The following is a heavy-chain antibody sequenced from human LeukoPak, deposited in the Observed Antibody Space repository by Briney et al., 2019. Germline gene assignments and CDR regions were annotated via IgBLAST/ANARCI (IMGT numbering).Heavy chain of an antibody. CDR2: INHSGST. CDR1: DGSFSGYY. J-gene: IGHJ4*02. Sequence: SETLSLTCAVYDGSFSGYYWSWIRQPPGKGLEWIGEINHSGSTNYNPSLKSRVTISLDTSKSQFSLKVRYVTAADTAVYYCARLYGSFGSWFGFGDYWGQGTLVTVSS. V-gene: IGHV4-34*01. D-gene: IGHD3-10*01. CDR3: ARLYGSFGSWFGFGDY.